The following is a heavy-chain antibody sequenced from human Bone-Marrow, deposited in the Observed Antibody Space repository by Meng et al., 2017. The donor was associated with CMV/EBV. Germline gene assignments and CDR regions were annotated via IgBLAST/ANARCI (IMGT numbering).Heavy chain of an antibody. J-gene: IGHJ5*01. V-gene: IGHV1-2*02. Sequence: ASVKVSCKASGYTFTGYYMHWVRQAPGQGLEWMGWINPNSGGTNYAQKFQGRVTMTRDTSTSTVYMELSSLRSEDTAVYYCARGTNYFGGVDNLFDSWGEGTLVTFSS. D-gene: IGHD3-10*01. CDR2: INPNSGGT. CDR3: ARGTNYFGGVDNLFDS. CDR1: GYTFTGYY.